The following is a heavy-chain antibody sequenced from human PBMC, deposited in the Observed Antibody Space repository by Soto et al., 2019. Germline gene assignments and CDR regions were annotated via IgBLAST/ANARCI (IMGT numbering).Heavy chain of an antibody. Sequence: PGGSLRLACAACGVTLRSYAMDGVRKAPGKGLEWVAVISYDGSNKYYADSVKGRFTISRDNSKNTLYLQMNSLRAEDTAVYYCARDPVTMIVVVINQDYYGMDVWGQGTTVTVSS. J-gene: IGHJ6*02. CDR1: GVTLRSYA. CDR3: ARDPVTMIVVVINQDYYGMDV. CDR2: ISYDGSNK. V-gene: IGHV3-30-3*01. D-gene: IGHD3-22*01.